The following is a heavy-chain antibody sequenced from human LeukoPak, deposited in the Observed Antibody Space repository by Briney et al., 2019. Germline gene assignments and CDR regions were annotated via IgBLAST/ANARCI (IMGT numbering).Heavy chain of an antibody. J-gene: IGHJ4*02. Sequence: PGGSLRLSCAASGFTFSSYAMHWVRQAPGKGLEWVAVISYDGSNKYYADSVKGRFTISRDNPKNTLYLQMNSLRAEDTAVYYCARGGGYNSVDYWGQGTLVTVSS. CDR2: ISYDGSNK. CDR1: GFTFSSYA. CDR3: ARGGGYNSVDY. D-gene: IGHD5-24*01. V-gene: IGHV3-30-3*01.